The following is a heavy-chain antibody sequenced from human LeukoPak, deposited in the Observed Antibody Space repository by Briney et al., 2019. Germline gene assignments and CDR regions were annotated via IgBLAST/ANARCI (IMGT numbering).Heavy chain of an antibody. D-gene: IGHD1-26*01. V-gene: IGHV3-30*18. CDR3: AKEYSSGSYFDY. CDR1: GLTFSSYG. CDR2: ISYDGSNK. J-gene: IGHJ4*02. Sequence: GGSLRLSCAASGLTFSSYGMHWVRQAPGKGLEWVAVISYDGSNKYYADSVKGRFTISRDNSKNTLYLQMNSLRAEDTAVYYCAKEYSSGSYFDYWGQGTLVTVSS.